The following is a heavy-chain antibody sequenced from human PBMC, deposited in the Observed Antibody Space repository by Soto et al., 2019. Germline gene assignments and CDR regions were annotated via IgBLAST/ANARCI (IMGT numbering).Heavy chain of an antibody. J-gene: IGHJ4*02. D-gene: IGHD1-26*01. CDR2: IYYSGTT. CDR1: GYSISSSNW. V-gene: IGHV4-28*01. Sequence: QVQLQESGPGLVKPSDTLSLTCAVSGYSISSSNWWGWIRQPPGKGLEWIGYIYYSGTTYYNPSLKSRVTMSVDTSKHQFSPKMTSVAAVDTAVYYWARRESQGPSDSWGQGTLVTVSS. CDR3: ARRESQGPSDS.